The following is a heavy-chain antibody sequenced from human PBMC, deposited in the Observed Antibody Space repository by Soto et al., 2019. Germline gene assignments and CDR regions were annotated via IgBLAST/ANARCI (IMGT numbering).Heavy chain of an antibody. Sequence: EVQLLQSGGALVQPGGSLRLSCAASGFTFTSFTMNWVRQAPGKGLAWVSAISGSGYNTYDADSVRGRFTISRDNSKNMLYLQMHSLRGDDTAVYFCAKSIRTTLSVYDYWGQGALVTVSS. J-gene: IGHJ4*02. CDR1: GFTFTSFT. V-gene: IGHV3-23*01. CDR2: ISGSGYNT. D-gene: IGHD4-17*01. CDR3: AKSIRTTLSVYDY.